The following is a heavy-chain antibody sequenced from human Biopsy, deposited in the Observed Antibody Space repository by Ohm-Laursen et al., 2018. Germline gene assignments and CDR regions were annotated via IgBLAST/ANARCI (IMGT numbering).Heavy chain of an antibody. D-gene: IGHD2-2*01. CDR2: INHSGST. CDR3: ARDLIAYCPTTSCDNFGMDV. CDR1: GASINLYY. J-gene: IGHJ6*02. Sequence: SDTLSLTCTVSGASINLYYWSWIRQPPGKGLEWIGYINHSGSTNYNPSLKSRLTISVDTSKNQFYLKLTSVTAADTAVYYCARDLIAYCPTTSCDNFGMDVWGQGTTVTVSS. V-gene: IGHV4-59*01.